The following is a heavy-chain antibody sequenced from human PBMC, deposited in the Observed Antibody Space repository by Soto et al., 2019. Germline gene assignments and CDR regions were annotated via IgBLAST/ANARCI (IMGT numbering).Heavy chain of an antibody. CDR3: SRRLEINRFDP. CDR1: GFIFSTYW. V-gene: IGHV3-7*03. CDR2: IKQDGSEK. J-gene: IGHJ5*02. Sequence: RRLSCATSGFIFSTYWMRWVRQAPGKGLEWVANIKQDGSEKYYVDSVKGRFTISRDNAKNSLYLQMNSLRAEDTAVYDCSRRLEINRFDPWGQGNRVRVSS. D-gene: IGHD1-1*01.